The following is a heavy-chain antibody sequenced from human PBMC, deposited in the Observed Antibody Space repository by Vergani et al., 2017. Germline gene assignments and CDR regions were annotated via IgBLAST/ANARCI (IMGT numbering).Heavy chain of an antibody. CDR2: MAYSGST. Sequence: QVQLQESGPGLVKPSETLSLTCTVSGDSVISTDYHWGWIRQPPGKGLEWIGSMAYSGSTSYKPSLVSRISISFATPKNQFSLRLTSVTAADTAVYYCASKRGACRASYCHSYDFWGQ. CDR1: GDSVISTDYH. D-gene: IGHD3-22*01. J-gene: IGHJ4*01. CDR3: ASKRGACRASYCHSYDF. V-gene: IGHV4-39*01.